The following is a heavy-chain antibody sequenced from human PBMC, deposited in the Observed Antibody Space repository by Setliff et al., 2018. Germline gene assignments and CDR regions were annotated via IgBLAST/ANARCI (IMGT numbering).Heavy chain of an antibody. CDR2: VKQGSSDII. D-gene: IGHD5-18*01. V-gene: IGHV3-7*01. CDR1: GFTFSNYW. Sequence: PGGSLRLSCATSGFTFSNYWMNWVRQAPGKGLEVVANVKQGSSDIISYADSVKGRVTISIDNAKNSLYLQMNSLRAEDTAVYYCARVYAYSYGFDSWGQGTLVTVSS. CDR3: ARVYAYSYGFDS. J-gene: IGHJ4*02.